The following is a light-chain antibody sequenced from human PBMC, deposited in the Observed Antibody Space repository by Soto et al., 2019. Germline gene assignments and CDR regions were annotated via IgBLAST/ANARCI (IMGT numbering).Light chain of an antibody. J-gene: IGKJ1*01. CDR3: QHYGSAPT. CDR2: GTS. CDR1: QSVSNNY. V-gene: IGKV3-20*01. Sequence: DIELTQEPRALTLSRWERATLSCRASQSVSNNYLAWYQQKPGQAPRLLIYGTSSRATGIPDRCSGSWSGTVFTHTSSVRGLGNAAEHFFQHYGSAPTLRQGTKVDIK.